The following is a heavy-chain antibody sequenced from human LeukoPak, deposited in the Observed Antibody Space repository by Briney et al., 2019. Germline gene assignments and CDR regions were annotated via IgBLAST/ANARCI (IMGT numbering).Heavy chain of an antibody. CDR1: GFTFSKAW. CDR2: IKSKTDGGTT. CDR3: TTGGCSGGSCYSVRFDP. D-gene: IGHD2-15*01. Sequence: GGSLRLSCAGSGFTFSKAWMRWVGQAPGKGLEWVGRIKSKTDGGTTDYAAPVKGRFTISRDDSKNTPYLQMNSLKTEDTALYYCTTGGCSGGSCYSVRFDPWGQGTLVTVSS. J-gene: IGHJ5*02. V-gene: IGHV3-15*01.